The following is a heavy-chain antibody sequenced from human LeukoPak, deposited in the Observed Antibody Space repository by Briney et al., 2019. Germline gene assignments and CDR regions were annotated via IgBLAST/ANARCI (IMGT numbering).Heavy chain of an antibody. V-gene: IGHV3-15*01. D-gene: IGHD4-23*01. Sequence: GGSLRLSCAASGFTFSNAWMTWVRQAPGKGLEWVGRIKSKTDGVTTDYAAPVKGRLTISRDDSKNTVYLQMSSLKTEDTAIYYCTTSGRRWDYFDYWGQGTLVTVSS. CDR2: IKSKTDGVTT. CDR1: GFTFSNAW. CDR3: TTSGRRWDYFDY. J-gene: IGHJ4*02.